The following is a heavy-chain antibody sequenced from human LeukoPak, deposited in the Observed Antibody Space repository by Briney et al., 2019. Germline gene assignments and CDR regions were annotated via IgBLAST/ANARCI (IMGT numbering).Heavy chain of an antibody. Sequence: WGSLTLTCAASGFTFSSYAMSWVRQAPGKGLEWVSALSGGGGSTYYADSVKGRFTISRDNSKNTLYLQMNSLRAEDTAVYYCAKVASGYYYYCMDVWGKGKTVTASS. V-gene: IGHV3-23*01. CDR1: GFTFSSYA. D-gene: IGHD3-10*01. J-gene: IGHJ6*03. CDR2: LSGGGGST. CDR3: AKVASGYYYYCMDV.